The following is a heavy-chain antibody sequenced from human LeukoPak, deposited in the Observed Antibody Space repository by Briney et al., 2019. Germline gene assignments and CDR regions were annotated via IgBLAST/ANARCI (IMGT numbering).Heavy chain of an antibody. J-gene: IGHJ4*02. D-gene: IGHD6-13*01. CDR2: ISSSSSYI. Sequence: PGGSLRLSCAASGFTFSSYSMNWVRQAPGKGLEWVSSISSSSSYIYYADSVKGRSTISRDNAKNSLYLQMNSLRAEDTAVYYCAREEMIGLSSRWFPKWGQGTLVTVSS. CDR1: GFTFSSYS. CDR3: AREEMIGLSSRWFPK. V-gene: IGHV3-21*01.